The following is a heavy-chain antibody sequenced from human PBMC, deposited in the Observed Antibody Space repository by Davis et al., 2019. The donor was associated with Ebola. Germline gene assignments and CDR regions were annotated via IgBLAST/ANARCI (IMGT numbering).Heavy chain of an antibody. CDR3: TTRGHYSYVHRGWFDP. J-gene: IGHJ5*02. CDR2: IKSKTDGGTT. V-gene: IGHV3-15*07. CDR1: GFTFSNAW. Sequence: GESLKISCAAPGFTFSNAWMNWVRQAPGKGLEWVGRIKSKTDGGTTDYAAPVKGRFTISRDDSKNTLYLQMNSLKTEDTAVYYCTTRGHYSYVHRGWFDPWGQGTLVTVSS. D-gene: IGHD5-18*01.